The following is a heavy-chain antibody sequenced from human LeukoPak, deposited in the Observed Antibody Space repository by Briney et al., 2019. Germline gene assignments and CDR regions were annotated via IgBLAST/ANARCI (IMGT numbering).Heavy chain of an antibody. J-gene: IGHJ5*02. Sequence: PGGSLRLSCAASGFTFSSYSMNWVRQAPGKGLEWVSFISSSSSTIYYADSVKVRFTISRDNAKNSLYLQMNSLRAEDTAVYYCARDKVAGTSGVGYTWGQGTLVTVSS. CDR1: GFTFSSYS. D-gene: IGHD6-19*01. CDR2: ISSSSSTI. CDR3: ARDKVAGTSGVGYT. V-gene: IGHV3-48*04.